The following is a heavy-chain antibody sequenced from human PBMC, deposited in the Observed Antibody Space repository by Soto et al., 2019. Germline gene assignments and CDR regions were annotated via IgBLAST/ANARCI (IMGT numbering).Heavy chain of an antibody. V-gene: IGHV3-9*01. CDR2: ISWNSGSI. Sequence: EVQLVESGGGLVQPGRSLRLSCAASGFTFDDYAMHWVRQAPGKGLEWVSGISWNSGSIGYADSVKGRFTISRDNAKNSLYLQMNSLRAEDTALYYCAKGLYGDYNGPGSDYWGQGTLVTVSS. CDR3: AKGLYGDYNGPGSDY. D-gene: IGHD4-17*01. CDR1: GFTFDDYA. J-gene: IGHJ4*02.